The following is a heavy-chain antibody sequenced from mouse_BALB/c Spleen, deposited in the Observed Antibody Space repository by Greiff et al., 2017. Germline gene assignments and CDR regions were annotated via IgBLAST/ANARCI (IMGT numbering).Heavy chain of an antibody. CDR2: ISTYYGNT. J-gene: IGHJ4*01. Sequence: QVQLQQSGPELVRPGVSVKISCKGSGYTFTDYAMHWVKQSHEKSLEWIGVISTYYGNTKYNQKFKGKATMTVDKSSTTAYIKLSRLTSEDSAIYYSAIITTAVATHAMDYWGQGTSVTVSS. D-gene: IGHD1-1*01. CDR1: GYTFTDYA. CDR3: AIITTAVATHAMDY. V-gene: IGHV1-67*01.